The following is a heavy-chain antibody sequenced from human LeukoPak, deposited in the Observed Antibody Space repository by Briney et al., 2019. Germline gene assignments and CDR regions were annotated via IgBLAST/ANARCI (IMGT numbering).Heavy chain of an antibody. CDR1: RFTFSSYA. D-gene: IGHD3-10*01. CDR3: ARYAGWNYGSGTLPSGYMDV. Sequence: QTGGSLRLSCAASRFTFSSYAMSWLRQAPGKGLELVSAISGSGGSTYYADSVKGRFTISRDNSKNTLYLQMNSLRAEDTAVYYSARYAGWNYGSGTLPSGYMDVWGKGTTVTVSS. CDR2: ISGSGGST. J-gene: IGHJ6*03. V-gene: IGHV3-23*01.